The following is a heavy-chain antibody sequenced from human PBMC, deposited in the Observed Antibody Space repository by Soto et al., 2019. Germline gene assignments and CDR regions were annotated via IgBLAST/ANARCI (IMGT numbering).Heavy chain of an antibody. CDR3: ARAVWQQLVRQWFDP. CDR2: INPNSGGT. CDR1: GYTFTGYY. D-gene: IGHD6-13*01. V-gene: IGHV1-2*02. Sequence: GASVKVSCKASGYTFTGYYMHWVRQAPGQGLEWMGWINPNSGGTNYAQKFQGRVTMTRDTSISTAYMELSRLRSDDTAVYYCARAVWQQLVRQWFDPWGQGTLVTAPQ. J-gene: IGHJ5*02.